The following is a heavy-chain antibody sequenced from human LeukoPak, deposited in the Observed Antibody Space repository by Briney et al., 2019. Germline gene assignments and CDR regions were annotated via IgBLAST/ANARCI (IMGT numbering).Heavy chain of an antibody. D-gene: IGHD2-2*01. J-gene: IGHJ4*02. CDR2: ISGSSSHI. CDR3: TRDPHALDY. V-gene: IGHV3-48*01. CDR1: GFTFSSFS. Sequence: GGSLRLSCVGSGFTFSSFSMNWVRQAPGKGLEWVSYISGSSSHIYYADSVKGRFTISRDNAKNSLYLQMNSLRVEDTAVYYCTRDPHALDYWGQGTLVTVSS.